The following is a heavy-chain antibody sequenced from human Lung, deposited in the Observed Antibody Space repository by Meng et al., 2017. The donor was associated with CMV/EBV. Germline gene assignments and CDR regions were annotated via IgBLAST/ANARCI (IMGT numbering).Heavy chain of an antibody. V-gene: IGHV3-9*01. CDR2: ISWNSAIR. CDR3: ARAQKSALMTGMGV. Sequence: SLRLXXAASGFTFDDYTMYWVRQTPGKGLEWVSAISWNSAIRDYAGSVKGRFIISRDNAKKTLYLQMNTLRIEDTALYYCARAQKSALMTGMGVWGQGTXVTVSS. D-gene: IGHD3-3*01. J-gene: IGHJ6*02. CDR1: GFTFDDYT.